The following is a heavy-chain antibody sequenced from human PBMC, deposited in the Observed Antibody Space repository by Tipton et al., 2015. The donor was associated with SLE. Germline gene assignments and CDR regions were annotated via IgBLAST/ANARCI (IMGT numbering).Heavy chain of an antibody. CDR1: NGSISSSPYY. J-gene: IGHJ6*03. CDR2: IYYSGST. V-gene: IGHV4-39*07. CDR3: ARGPYYYMDV. Sequence: LACTVSNGSISSSPYYWGWIRQSPGKGLEWVGSIYYSGSTYYNPSLKSRVTISVDTSRNQCSLNLTSVTAADTAVYYCARGPYYYMDVWGKGTTVTVSS.